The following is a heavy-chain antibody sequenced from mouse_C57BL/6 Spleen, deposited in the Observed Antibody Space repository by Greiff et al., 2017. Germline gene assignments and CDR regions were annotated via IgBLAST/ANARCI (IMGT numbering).Heavy chain of an antibody. D-gene: IGHD1-1*01. CDR3: ARLFTTVEADEGDFDG. J-gene: IGHJ1*03. CDR1: GYTFTSYW. Sequence: QVQLQQPGAELVKPGASVKMSCKASGYTFTSYWITWVKQRPGQGLEWIGDIYPGSGSTNYNEKFKSKATLTVDTSSSTAYMQLSSLTSEDSAVYYCARLFTTVEADEGDFDGWGTGTTVTVAT. V-gene: IGHV1-55*01. CDR2: IYPGSGST.